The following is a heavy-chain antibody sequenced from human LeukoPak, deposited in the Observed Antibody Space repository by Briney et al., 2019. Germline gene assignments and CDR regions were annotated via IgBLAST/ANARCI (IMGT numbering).Heavy chain of an antibody. Sequence: ASETLSLTCTVSGGSISNYYWSWIRQPPGKGLEWIGYIYYSGSTNYNPSLKSRVTISIDMSKNQFSLKLTSVTAADTAVYYCARSREYNFSPRYYFDYWGPGTLVTVSS. V-gene: IGHV4-59*01. CDR2: IYYSGST. J-gene: IGHJ4*02. CDR3: ARSREYNFSPRYYFDY. CDR1: GGSISNYY. D-gene: IGHD5-24*01.